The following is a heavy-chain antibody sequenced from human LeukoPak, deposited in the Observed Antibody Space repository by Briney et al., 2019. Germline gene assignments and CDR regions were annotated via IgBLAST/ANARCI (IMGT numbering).Heavy chain of an antibody. V-gene: IGHV1-46*01. CDR3: ASKGPSLGYYDSKPDAFDI. D-gene: IGHD3-22*01. CDR1: GYTFTSYY. J-gene: IGHJ3*02. CDR2: INPSGGST. Sequence: GASVKVSCKASGYTFTSYYMHWVRQAPGQGLEWMGIINPSGGSTSYAQKFQGRVTMTRDTSTSTVYMELSSLRSEDTAVYYCASKGPSLGYYDSKPDAFDIWGQGTMVTVSS.